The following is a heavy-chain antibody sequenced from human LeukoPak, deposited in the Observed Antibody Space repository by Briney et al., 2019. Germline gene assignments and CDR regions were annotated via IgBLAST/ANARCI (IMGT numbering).Heavy chain of an antibody. CDR1: GFTFSNYS. D-gene: IGHD3-22*01. V-gene: IGHV3-21*01. CDR3: ARDLDYYDSSGYYY. Sequence: PGGSLRLSCAASGFTFSNYSMNWVRQAPGKGLEWVSSISSSSSYIYYADSVKGRFTISRDNSKNTLYLQMNSLRAEDTAVYYCARDLDYYDSSGYYYWGQGTLVTVSS. CDR2: ISSSSSYI. J-gene: IGHJ4*02.